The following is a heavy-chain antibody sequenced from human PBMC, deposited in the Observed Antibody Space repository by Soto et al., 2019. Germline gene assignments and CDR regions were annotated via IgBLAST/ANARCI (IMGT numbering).Heavy chain of an antibody. CDR3: ARGGYTYGYGLDY. J-gene: IGHJ4*02. CDR1: GYTFTAYY. V-gene: IGHV1-2*04. CDR2: INPNSGDT. Sequence: QVQLVQSGAEVKKLGASVKVSCKASGYTFTAYYIHWVRQAPGQGLEWVGWINPNSGDTNYAQRFQGWVTMTGDRSVSTAYMDLTRLRSDDTAVYYCARGGYTYGYGLDYWGQGTRVTVSS. D-gene: IGHD5-18*01.